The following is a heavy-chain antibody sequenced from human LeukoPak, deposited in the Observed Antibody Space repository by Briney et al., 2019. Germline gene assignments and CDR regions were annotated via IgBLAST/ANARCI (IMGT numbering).Heavy chain of an antibody. D-gene: IGHD3-22*01. V-gene: IGHV3-20*04. J-gene: IGHJ3*02. CDR1: GFTFDDYG. CDR2: INWNGGST. CDR3: AKLEGYYDRGRTFDI. Sequence: GGSLRLSCAASGFTFDDYGMSWVRQAPGKGLEWVSGINWNGGSTGYADSVKGRFTISRDNAKNSLYLQMNSLRAEDTAVYYCAKLEGYYDRGRTFDIWGQGTMVTVSS.